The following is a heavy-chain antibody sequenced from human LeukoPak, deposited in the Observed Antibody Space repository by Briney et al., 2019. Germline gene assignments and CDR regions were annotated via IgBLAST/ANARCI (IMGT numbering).Heavy chain of an antibody. D-gene: IGHD2-2*03. CDR3: ARDWSLSAMDMDGSDY. Sequence: RSSETLSLTCTVSGGSISSSSYYWGWIRQPPGKGLEWIGSIYYSGSTYYNPSLKSRVTISVDTSKNQFSLKLSSVTAADTAVYYCARDWSLSAMDMDGSDYWGQGTLVTVSS. J-gene: IGHJ4*02. CDR2: IYYSGST. CDR1: GGSISSSSYY. V-gene: IGHV4-39*07.